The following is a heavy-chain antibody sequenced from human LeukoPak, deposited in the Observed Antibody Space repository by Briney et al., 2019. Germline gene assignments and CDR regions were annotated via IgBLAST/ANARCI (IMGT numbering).Heavy chain of an antibody. J-gene: IGHJ4*02. CDR2: IHYSGST. CDR1: GGSVSSGNYY. Sequence: SETLSLTCTVSGGSVSSGNYYWSWIRQPPGKGLEWIAYIHYSGSTNYNPSLKSRVSISVDTSKNQFSLKLSSVTAADTAVYYCAKGGGIQLWLLLDYWGQGTLVTVSS. V-gene: IGHV4-61*01. D-gene: IGHD5-18*01. CDR3: AKGGGIQLWLLLDY.